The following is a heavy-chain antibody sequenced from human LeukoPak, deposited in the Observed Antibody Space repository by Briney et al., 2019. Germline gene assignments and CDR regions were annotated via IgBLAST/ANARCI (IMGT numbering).Heavy chain of an antibody. D-gene: IGHD2-15*01. CDR3: ARDRVVVVVATQLFAFDI. Sequence: GASVKVSCKASGYTFTSYGISWVRQAPGQGLEWMGWISAYNGNTNYAQKLQGRVTMTTDTSTSTAYMELRSLRSDDTAVYYCARDRVVVVVATQLFAFDIWGQGTMVTVSS. CDR1: GYTFTSYG. J-gene: IGHJ3*02. CDR2: ISAYNGNT. V-gene: IGHV1-18*01.